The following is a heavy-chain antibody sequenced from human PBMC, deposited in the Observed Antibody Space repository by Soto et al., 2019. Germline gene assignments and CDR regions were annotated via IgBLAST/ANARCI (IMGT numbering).Heavy chain of an antibody. V-gene: IGHV3-30-3*01. D-gene: IGHD3-22*01. CDR3: ARDQGDYYDSSGYFSHFDY. CDR1: GFTFSSDA. Sequence: GSLRLSCAASGFTFSSDATHWVLQAPGKWLEWVAVISYDGSNKYYADSVKGRFTISRDNSKNTLYLQMNSLRAEDTAVYYCARDQGDYYDSSGYFSHFDYWGQGTMVTVSS. J-gene: IGHJ4*02. CDR2: ISYDGSNK.